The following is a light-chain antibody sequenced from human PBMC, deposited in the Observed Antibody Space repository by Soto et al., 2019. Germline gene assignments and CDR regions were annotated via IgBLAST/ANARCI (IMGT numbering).Light chain of an antibody. CDR1: QSISSW. V-gene: IGKV1-5*03. CDR3: QQYNSYLWT. Sequence: DIQITQSPSTLSASVGYRVIIICRASQSISSWLAWYQQKPGKAPKLLIYKASSLESGVPSRFSGSGSGTELTLTISSLQPDDFATYYCQQYNSYLWTFGQGTKVDI. J-gene: IGKJ1*01. CDR2: KAS.